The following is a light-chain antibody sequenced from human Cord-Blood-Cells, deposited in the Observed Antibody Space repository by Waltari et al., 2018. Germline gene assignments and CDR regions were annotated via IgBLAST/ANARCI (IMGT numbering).Light chain of an antibody. V-gene: IGLV2-14*01. CDR2: DVS. CDR3: SSYTSSSTVV. J-gene: IGLJ2*01. CDR1: SSDVGGYNY. Sequence: QSALTQPASVSGSPGQSITTSCTGTSSDVGGYNYLSWYQQHPGKAPKLMIYDVSNRPSGVSNRFSGSKSGNTASLTISGLQAEDEADYYCSSYTSSSTVVFGGGTKLTVL.